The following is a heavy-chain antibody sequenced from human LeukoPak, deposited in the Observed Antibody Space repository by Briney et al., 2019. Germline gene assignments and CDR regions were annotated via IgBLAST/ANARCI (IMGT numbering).Heavy chain of an antibody. V-gene: IGHV4-39*01. CDR3: ARRSADYYYYGMDV. CDR2: IYYSGST. CDR1: GGSISSSSYS. J-gene: IGHJ6*02. Sequence: SETLSLTCTVSGGSISSSSYSWGWIRQPPGKGLEWIGSIYYSGSTYYNPSLKSRVTISVDTSKNQFSLKLSSVTAADTAVYYCARRSADYYYYGMDVWGQGTTVTVSS.